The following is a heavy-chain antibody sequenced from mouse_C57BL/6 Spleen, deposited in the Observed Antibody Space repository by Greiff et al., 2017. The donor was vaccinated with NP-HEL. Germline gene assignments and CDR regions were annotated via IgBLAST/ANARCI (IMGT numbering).Heavy chain of an antibody. CDR3: AREGPYYSNPDY. J-gene: IGHJ2*01. CDR2: ISSGSSTI. CDR1: GFTFSDYG. V-gene: IGHV5-17*01. D-gene: IGHD2-5*01. Sequence: EVQGVESGGGLVKPGGSLKLSCAASGFTFSDYGMHWVRQAPEKGLEWVAYISSGSSTIYYADTVTGRFTISRDNAKNTLFLKMTSLRSEDTAMYYCAREGPYYSNPDYWGQGTTLTVSS.